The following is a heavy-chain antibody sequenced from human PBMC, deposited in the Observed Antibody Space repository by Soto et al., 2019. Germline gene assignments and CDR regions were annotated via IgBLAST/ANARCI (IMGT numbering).Heavy chain of an antibody. CDR3: ARGIATGQIDP. J-gene: IGHJ5*02. D-gene: IGHD2-15*01. V-gene: IGHV1-3*01. Sequence: QVQLVQSGAEVKKPGASVKISCKASGYTFTRYTMNWVRQAPGQRLEWMGWINPDNGNTKSSQKFQDRVIITRDTSASTAYMDRSSLRSEDTAVYYCARGIATGQIDPWGQGTLVTVSS. CDR1: GYTFTRYT. CDR2: INPDNGNT.